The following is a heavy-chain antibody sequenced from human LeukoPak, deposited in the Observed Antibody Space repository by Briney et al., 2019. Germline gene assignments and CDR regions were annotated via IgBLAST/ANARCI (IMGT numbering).Heavy chain of an antibody. CDR3: ARFLHDSSSWYEAFDY. D-gene: IGHD6-13*01. Sequence: SETLSLTCTVSGGSISSYYWSWIRQPPGKGLEWIGYIYYSGSNNYNPSLKSRVTISVDTSKNQFSLKLSSVTAADTAVYYCARFLHDSSSWYEAFDYWGQGTLVTVSS. V-gene: IGHV4-59*08. J-gene: IGHJ4*02. CDR1: GGSISSYY. CDR2: IYYSGSN.